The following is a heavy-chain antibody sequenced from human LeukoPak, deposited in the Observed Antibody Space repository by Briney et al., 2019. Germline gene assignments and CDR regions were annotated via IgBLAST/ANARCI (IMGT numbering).Heavy chain of an antibody. D-gene: IGHD3-16*02. J-gene: IGHJ5*02. CDR1: GYTYTSYD. V-gene: IGHV1-8*01. CDR2: MNPNSGNT. CDR3: ARGPLVRLPSSFDP. Sequence: ASVKVSCKASGYTYTSYDINWVRQATGQGLEWMGWMNPNSGNTGSAQRFQGRVTMTRDTSRSTAYMELRSLTSEDTAVYYCARGPLVRLPSSFDPWGQGTLVTVSS.